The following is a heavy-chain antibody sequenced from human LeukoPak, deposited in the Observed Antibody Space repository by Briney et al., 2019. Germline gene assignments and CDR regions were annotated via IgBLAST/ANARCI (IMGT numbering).Heavy chain of an antibody. D-gene: IGHD1-26*01. J-gene: IGHJ4*02. Sequence: ASVKVSCKVSGYTLTELSMHWVRQAPGKGLEWKGGFDPEDGETIYAQKFQGRVTMTEDTSTDTAYMELSSLRSEDTAVYYCATGGPKWEPIPVPYDYWGQGTLVTVSS. V-gene: IGHV1-24*01. CDR3: ATGGPKWEPIPVPYDY. CDR1: GYTLTELS. CDR2: FDPEDGET.